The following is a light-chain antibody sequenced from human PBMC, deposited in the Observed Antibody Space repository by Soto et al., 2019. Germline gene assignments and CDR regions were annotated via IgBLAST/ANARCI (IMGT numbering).Light chain of an antibody. Sequence: EIVLTQSPATLSLSPGERATLSCRASQSISSHLAWYQQKPGQAPRLLIYGASNRATGIPDRFSGSGSGTDFTLTISRLEPEDFAVYYCQQYGSSPPWTFGQGTKVEIK. J-gene: IGKJ1*01. CDR1: QSISSH. CDR2: GAS. CDR3: QQYGSSPPWT. V-gene: IGKV3-20*01.